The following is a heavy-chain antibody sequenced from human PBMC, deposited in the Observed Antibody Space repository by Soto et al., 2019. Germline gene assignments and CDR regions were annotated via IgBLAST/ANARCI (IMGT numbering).Heavy chain of an antibody. J-gene: IGHJ6*02. CDR1: GFTLDDYA. CDR3: ATDKAARPPYYYGMDV. Sequence: GGSLRLSCAASGFTLDDYAMHWVRQAPGKGLEWVSGISWNSGSIGYADSVKGRFTISRDNAKNSLYLQMNSLRAEDTALYYCATDKAARPPYYYGMDVWGQGTTVTVSS. V-gene: IGHV3-9*01. D-gene: IGHD6-6*01. CDR2: ISWNSGSI.